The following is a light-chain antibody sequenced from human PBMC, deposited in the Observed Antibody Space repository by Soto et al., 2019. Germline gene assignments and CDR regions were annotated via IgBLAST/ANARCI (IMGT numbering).Light chain of an antibody. Sequence: EIVLTQSPATLSLSPGERATLSCSASQSVSRYLAWYQQKPGQAPRLLIYDASSRATGIPARFSASGSGTDFTLTISSLEPEDVAVYYCQQYNNWPRTFGQGTRLEIK. CDR2: DAS. CDR3: QQYNNWPRT. J-gene: IGKJ5*01. CDR1: QSVSRY. V-gene: IGKV3-11*01.